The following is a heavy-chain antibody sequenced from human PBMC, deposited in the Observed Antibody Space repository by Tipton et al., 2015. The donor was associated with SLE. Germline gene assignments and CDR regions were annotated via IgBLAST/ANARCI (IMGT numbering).Heavy chain of an antibody. CDR3: ARMEGGIPVY. V-gene: IGHV4-59*11. CDR2: VYYSGST. Sequence: GLVKPSETLSLTCTVSGGSISSHYWSWIRQPPGKGLEWIGYVYYSGSTSYNPSLKSRVTISVDTSRNQFSLKLSSVTAADTAVYYCARMEGGIPVYWGQGTLVTVSS. J-gene: IGHJ4*02. D-gene: IGHD3-16*01. CDR1: GGSISSHY.